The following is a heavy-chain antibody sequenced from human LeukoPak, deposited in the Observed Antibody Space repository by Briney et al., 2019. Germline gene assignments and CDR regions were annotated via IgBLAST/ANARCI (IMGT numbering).Heavy chain of an antibody. J-gene: IGHJ4*02. V-gene: IGHV1-3*01. CDR1: RYTFTHYA. D-gene: IGHD4-11*01. CDR3: ARDDFSTYAGLNYFDY. Sequence: GASVKVSCKASRYTFTHYAVHWVRQAPGQRLEWMGWTNVANDYTESSQKFQDRFIITSDPSATTVYMELSSLRSEDTAVYYCARDDFSTYAGLNYFDYWGQGSLVTVSS. CDR2: TNVANDYT.